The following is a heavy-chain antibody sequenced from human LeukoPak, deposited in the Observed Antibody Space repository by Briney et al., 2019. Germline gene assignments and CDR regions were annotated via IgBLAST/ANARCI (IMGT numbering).Heavy chain of an antibody. CDR1: GFTVTGTH. CDR3: ARDQATSGGGLDS. J-gene: IGHJ4*02. CDR2: IYTGGTT. D-gene: IGHD3-16*01. Sequence: AGSLRLSCAASGFTVTGTHMSWVRQAPGKGLEWVSAIYTGGTTYYSDSVEGRFTISRDGSKNILYLQMDSLRVEDTAVYYCARDQATSGGGLDSWGQGTLVSVSS. V-gene: IGHV3-53*01.